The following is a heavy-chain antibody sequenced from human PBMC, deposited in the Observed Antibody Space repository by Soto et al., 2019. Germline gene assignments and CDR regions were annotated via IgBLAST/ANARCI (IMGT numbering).Heavy chain of an antibody. V-gene: IGHV4-4*07. J-gene: IGHJ6*02. Sequence: SETLSLTCSVSGASIAGSSYCRCLRPPAGXVLGWIGRFSLSGTTNYTPSLRSRVTMSADVSKNQFSLRLTSVTAAAADLYYCERRMTPPRPPSCYGLDAWGQGTLVTVSS. D-gene: IGHD6-6*01. CDR3: ERRMTPPRPPSCYGLDA. CDR2: FSLSGTT. CDR1: GASIAGSSY.